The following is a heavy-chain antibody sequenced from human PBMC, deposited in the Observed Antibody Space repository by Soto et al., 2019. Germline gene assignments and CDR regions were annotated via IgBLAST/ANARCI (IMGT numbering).Heavy chain of an antibody. Sequence: ASETLSLTCAVYNGSFIVYYWTWIRQPPVKGLEWIGEINHSGSTNYNPSLKSRVTISVDTSKNQFSLKLSSVTAADTAVYYCARDSTRRGACDIWGQGTMVTVSS. V-gene: IGHV4-34*01. D-gene: IGHD2-2*01. CDR1: NGSFIVYY. CDR3: ARDSTRRGACDI. J-gene: IGHJ3*02. CDR2: INHSGST.